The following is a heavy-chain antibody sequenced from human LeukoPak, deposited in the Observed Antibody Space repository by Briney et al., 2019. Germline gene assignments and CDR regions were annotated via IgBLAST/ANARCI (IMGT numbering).Heavy chain of an antibody. J-gene: IGHJ4*02. V-gene: IGHV1-8*01. Sequence: ASVKVSCKASGYTFTNYDINWVRQATGQGLEWMGWMNPNSGNTGYAQKFQGRVTMTRNTSISTAYMELSSLRSEDTAVYYCARPYDILTGYDNWGQGTLVTVSS. CDR1: GYTFTNYD. CDR3: ARPYDILTGYDN. D-gene: IGHD3-9*01. CDR2: MNPNSGNT.